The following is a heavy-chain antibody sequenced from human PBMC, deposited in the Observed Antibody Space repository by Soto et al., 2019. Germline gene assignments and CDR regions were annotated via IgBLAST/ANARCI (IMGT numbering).Heavy chain of an antibody. CDR2: IIPIFGTA. D-gene: IGHD6-13*01. CDR1: GGTFSSYA. CDR3: ASIKHRNSISWYYYYGMEV. V-gene: IGHV1-69*06. Sequence: QVQLVQSGAEVKKPGSSVKVSCKASGGTFSSYAISWVRQAPGQGLEWMGGIIPIFGTANYAQKFQGRVTITAAKSTSTAYMELSSLRSEDTAVSYCASIKHRNSISWYYYYGMEVWGQGTTVTVSS. J-gene: IGHJ6*02.